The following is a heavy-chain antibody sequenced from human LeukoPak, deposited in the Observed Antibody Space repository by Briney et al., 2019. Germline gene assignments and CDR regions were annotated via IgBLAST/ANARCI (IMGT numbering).Heavy chain of an antibody. J-gene: IGHJ4*02. Sequence: GGSLRLSCAASGFTFDDYAMHWVRQAPGKGLEWVSGISWNSGSIGYADSVKGRFTISRDNSKNTLYLQMNSLRAEDTAVYYCARDPGAVAGTYGYFDYWGQGTLVTVSS. CDR2: ISWNSGSI. D-gene: IGHD6-19*01. CDR1: GFTFDDYA. CDR3: ARDPGAVAGTYGYFDY. V-gene: IGHV3-9*01.